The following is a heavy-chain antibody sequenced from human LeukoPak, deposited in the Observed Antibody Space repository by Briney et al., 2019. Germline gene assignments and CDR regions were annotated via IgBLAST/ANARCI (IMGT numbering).Heavy chain of an antibody. CDR3: AKRPYYDSSGYYFFGY. Sequence: TGGSLRLSCAASGFTFSSYAMSWVRQAPGKGLEWVSAISGSGGSTYYADSVKGRFTISRDNSKNTLYLQMNSLRAEDTAVYYCAKRPYYDSSGYYFFGYWGQGTLVAVSS. V-gene: IGHV3-23*01. J-gene: IGHJ4*02. CDR2: ISGSGGST. CDR1: GFTFSSYA. D-gene: IGHD3-22*01.